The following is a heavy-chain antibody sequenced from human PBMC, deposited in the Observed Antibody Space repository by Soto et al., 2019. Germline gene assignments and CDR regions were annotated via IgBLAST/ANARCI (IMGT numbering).Heavy chain of an antibody. J-gene: IGHJ6*02. V-gene: IGHV3-15*07. D-gene: IGHD3-22*01. CDR1: GFTFSNVW. CDR3: TTDVLYNSGYYFVSYCYGMDV. CDR2: IKSKTDGGTT. Sequence: PGGSLRLSCAASGFTFSNVWGNWVRQATGKGLEWVGRIKSKTDGGTTDYAAPVKGRFTISRDDSKNTLYLQMNSLKTEDTAVYYCTTDVLYNSGYYFVSYCYGMDVWGQGTTVTVSS.